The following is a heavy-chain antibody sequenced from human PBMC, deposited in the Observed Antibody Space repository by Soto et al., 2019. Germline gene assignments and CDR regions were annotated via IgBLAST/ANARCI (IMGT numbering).Heavy chain of an antibody. D-gene: IGHD6-13*01. J-gene: IGHJ5*02. Sequence: GESLKISCKGSGYSFTSYWIGWVRQMPGKGLEWMGIIYPGDSDTRYSPSFQGQVTISADKSISTAYLQWSSLKASDTAMYYCARQGRGIAAAGTLSWFDPWGQGTLVTVSS. V-gene: IGHV5-51*01. CDR3: ARQGRGIAAAGTLSWFDP. CDR1: GYSFTSYW. CDR2: IYPGDSDT.